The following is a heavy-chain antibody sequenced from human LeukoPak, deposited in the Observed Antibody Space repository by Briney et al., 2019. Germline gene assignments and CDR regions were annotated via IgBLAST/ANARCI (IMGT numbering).Heavy chain of an antibody. D-gene: IGHD1-26*01. CDR2: ISSSSDYI. Sequence: PGGSLRLSCAASGFTFSSYSMNWVPQARGKGLEWVSSISSSSDYIYYADSVKGRLTTSRDNAKNSLYLQMNSLRAEDTAVYYCARGHSGSYQRTDAFDLWGQGTMVTVSS. J-gene: IGHJ3*01. CDR1: GFTFSSYS. V-gene: IGHV3-21*01. CDR3: ARGHSGSYQRTDAFDL.